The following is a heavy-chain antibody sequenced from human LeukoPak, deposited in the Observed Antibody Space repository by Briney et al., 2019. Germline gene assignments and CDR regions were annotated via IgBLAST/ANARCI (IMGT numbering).Heavy chain of an antibody. D-gene: IGHD5-18*01. Sequence: GGSLRLSCAASGFTFSSYGMSWVRQAPGKGLEWVSAISGSGGSTYYADSVKGRFTISRDNSKNTLYLQMNSLRAEDTAVYYCTKVAWRWAMATGGFDYWGQGTLVTVSS. CDR3: TKVAWRWAMATGGFDY. V-gene: IGHV3-23*01. CDR1: GFTFSSYG. CDR2: ISGSGGST. J-gene: IGHJ4*02.